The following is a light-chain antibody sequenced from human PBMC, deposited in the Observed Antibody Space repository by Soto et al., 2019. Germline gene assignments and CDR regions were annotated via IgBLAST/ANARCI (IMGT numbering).Light chain of an antibody. CDR2: EVS. Sequence: QSVLTQPASVSGSPGQSITISCTGTGNDVGGYNYVSRYQQHPGKVPKLMIFEVSNRPSGVSKRFSGSKSANTASLNISGLQADDEADYYCSSYTSTMSVVFGGGTKLTVL. CDR3: SSYTSTMSVV. CDR1: GNDVGGYNY. J-gene: IGLJ2*01. V-gene: IGLV2-14*01.